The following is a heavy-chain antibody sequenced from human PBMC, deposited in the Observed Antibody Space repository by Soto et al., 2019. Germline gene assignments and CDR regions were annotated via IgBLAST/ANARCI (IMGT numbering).Heavy chain of an antibody. J-gene: IGHJ6*02. CDR2: IWYDGDNT. Sequence: QVQLVESGGGVVQSGRSLRLSCAASGFTFSSYGMHWVRHAPGKGLEWVAVIWYDGDNTYYADSVTGRFTISRDTSKNTLYLQMNSLRAEDTAVYYCARGSNGLDVWGLGSTVTVSS. V-gene: IGHV3-33*01. CDR1: GFTFSSYG. CDR3: ARGSNGLDV.